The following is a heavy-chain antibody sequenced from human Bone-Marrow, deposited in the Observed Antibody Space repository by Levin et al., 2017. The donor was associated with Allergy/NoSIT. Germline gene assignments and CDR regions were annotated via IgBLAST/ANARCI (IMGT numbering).Heavy chain of an antibody. D-gene: IGHD6-6*01. CDR3: ARWTTAARPEAFDY. Sequence: SQTLSLTCAISGDSVSSTSAAWNWIRQSPSRGLEWLGRTYYRSKWYNDYAVSVKSRITINPDTSKNQFSLQLNSVTPEDTAVYYCARWTTAARPEAFDYWGQGTLVTVSS. CDR1: GDSVSSTSAA. J-gene: IGHJ4*02. CDR2: TYYRSKWYN. V-gene: IGHV6-1*01.